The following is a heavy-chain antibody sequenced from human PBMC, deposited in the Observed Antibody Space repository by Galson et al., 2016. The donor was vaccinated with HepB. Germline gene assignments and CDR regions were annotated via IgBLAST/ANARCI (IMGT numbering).Heavy chain of an antibody. V-gene: IGHV1-69*13. CDR1: GGTFSSYA. Sequence: SVKVSCKASGGTFSSYALSWVRQAPGQGLEWMGGIIPIFGSANYAQKFQGRVTITADESTSTAYMELSSLRSEDTAVYYCATVSGISHRRFQDWGQGTLVTVSS. CDR2: IIPIFGSA. J-gene: IGHJ1*01. D-gene: IGHD2-15*01. CDR3: ATVSGISHRRFQD.